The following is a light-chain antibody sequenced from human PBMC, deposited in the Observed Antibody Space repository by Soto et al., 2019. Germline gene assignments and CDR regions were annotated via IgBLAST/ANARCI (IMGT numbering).Light chain of an antibody. Sequence: NFMLTQPHSVSESPGKTVTISCTRSSASIASNYVQWYQQRPGSAPTTVIYEDNQRPSGVPDRFSGSIDNSSNSASLTISGLKTEDEAGYYCQSYDSSNHEVFGGGTKLTVL. CDR1: SASIASNY. J-gene: IGLJ2*01. V-gene: IGLV6-57*03. CDR3: QSYDSSNHEV. CDR2: EDN.